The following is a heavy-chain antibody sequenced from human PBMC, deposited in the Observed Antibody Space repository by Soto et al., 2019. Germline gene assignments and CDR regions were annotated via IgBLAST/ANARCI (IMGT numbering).Heavy chain of an antibody. J-gene: IGHJ4*02. CDR3: ARARYSRGGLDY. CDR2: IYHSGST. Sequence: SETLSLTCAVSGGSTSSGGYSWSWIRQPPGKGLEWIGYIYHSGSTYYNPSLKSRVTISVDRSKSQFSLKLSSVTAADTAVYYFARARYSRGGLDYWDQGTLVSGS. CDR1: GGSTSSGGYS. V-gene: IGHV4-30-2*01. D-gene: IGHD6-19*01.